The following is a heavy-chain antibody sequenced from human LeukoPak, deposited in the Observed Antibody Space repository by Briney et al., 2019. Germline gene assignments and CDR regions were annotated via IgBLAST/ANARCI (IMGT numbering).Heavy chain of an antibody. CDR1: GLTFSSYA. V-gene: IGHV3-23*01. CDR2: ISDSGGST. CDR3: ANAVPN. J-gene: IGHJ4*02. D-gene: IGHD2-2*01. Sequence: GGSLRLSCAASGLTFSSYAMSCVRQAPGKGVEWVSSISDSGGSTYYADSVKGRFTISTDNSKNTLYLEMNSLRAEDTAVYFCANAVPNWGQGTLVTVSS.